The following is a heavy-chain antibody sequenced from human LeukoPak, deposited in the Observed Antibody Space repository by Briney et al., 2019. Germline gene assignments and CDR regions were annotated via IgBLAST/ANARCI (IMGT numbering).Heavy chain of an antibody. J-gene: IGHJ6*02. V-gene: IGHV4-4*09. Sequence: SETLSLTCTVSGGSMSNYYWTRIRLPPGQGLEWIGYIYNSGSTRYNPSLKSRVTISADTSENQFSLRLDSVTAADTATYYCARRRRIGPAGGDGMDVWGLGTTVTVSS. CDR3: ARRRRIGPAGGDGMDV. CDR1: GGSMSNYY. D-gene: IGHD2-2*01. CDR2: IYNSGST.